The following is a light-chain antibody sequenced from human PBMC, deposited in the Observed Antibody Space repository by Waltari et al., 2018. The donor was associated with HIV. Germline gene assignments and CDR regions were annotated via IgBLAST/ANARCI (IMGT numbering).Light chain of an antibody. CDR3: QQVNGYPLT. CDR2: ATS. Sequence: DIQLTQSPSFLSASVGDRVTITCRASPNSYSYLAWYQQKPGRAPQVLIYATSTLQSGVPSRFSGSGSGTEFALTITNLQPDDYATYYCQQVNGYPLTFGGGTKVEIK. J-gene: IGKJ4*01. CDR1: PNSYSY. V-gene: IGKV1-9*01.